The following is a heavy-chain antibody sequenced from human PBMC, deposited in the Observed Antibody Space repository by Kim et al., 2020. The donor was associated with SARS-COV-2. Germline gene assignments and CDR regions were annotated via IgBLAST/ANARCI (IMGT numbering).Heavy chain of an antibody. CDR2: IYYSGST. CDR1: GGSISSYY. CDR3: ARAGSYYWEYYFDY. Sequence: SETLSLTCTVSGGSISSYYWSWIRQPPGKGLEWIGYIYYSGSTNYNPSLKSRVTIPVDKSKNQFSLKLSSVTAADTAVCYCARAGSYYWEYYFDYWGQGTLVTAS. J-gene: IGHJ4*02. D-gene: IGHD1-26*01. V-gene: IGHV4-59*13.